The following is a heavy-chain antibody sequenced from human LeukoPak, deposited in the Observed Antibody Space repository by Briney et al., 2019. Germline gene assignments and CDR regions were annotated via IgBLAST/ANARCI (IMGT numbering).Heavy chain of an antibody. CDR3: ATVLGESSFDY. CDR2: FDPEDGET. Sequence: GASVKVSCKVSGYTLTELSMHWVRQAPGKGLEWMGGFDPEDGETIYAQEFHGRVTMTEDTTTDTAYMELSSLRSEDTAVYYCATVLGESSFDYWGQGTLVTVSS. CDR1: GYTLTELS. J-gene: IGHJ4*02. V-gene: IGHV1-24*01. D-gene: IGHD3-16*01.